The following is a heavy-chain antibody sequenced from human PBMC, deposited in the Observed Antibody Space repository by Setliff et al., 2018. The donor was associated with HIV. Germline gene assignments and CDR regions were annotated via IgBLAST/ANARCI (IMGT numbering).Heavy chain of an antibody. D-gene: IGHD3-10*01. Sequence: ETLSLTCTVSGGSISSYYWSWIRQPPGKGLEWIGYTYTSVTNYKPSLKSRVTISIDTSKNQFSLKLTSVTAADTAIYYCARSKGGGSGSFSYWGQGTLVTV. CDR1: GGSISSYY. V-gene: IGHV4-4*08. CDR3: ARSKGGGSGSFSY. J-gene: IGHJ4*02. CDR2: TYTSVT.